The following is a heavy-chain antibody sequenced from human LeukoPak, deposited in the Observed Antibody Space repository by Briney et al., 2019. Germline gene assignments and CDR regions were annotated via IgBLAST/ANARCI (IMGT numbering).Heavy chain of an antibody. CDR3: ARDLEALAAIDY. CDR2: INPNSGGT. J-gene: IGHJ4*02. Sequence: ASVKVSCKASGYSFTGYYIHWVRQAPGQGLEWMGRINPNSGGTNYAQKFQVRLTMTRDTSICTAYMELSRLTSDDTAVYFCARDLEALAAIDYWGQGTLVTVSS. CDR1: GYSFTGYY. D-gene: IGHD2-15*01. V-gene: IGHV1-2*06.